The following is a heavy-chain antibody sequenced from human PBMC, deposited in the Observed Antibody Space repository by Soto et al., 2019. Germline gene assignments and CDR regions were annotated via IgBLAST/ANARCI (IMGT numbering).Heavy chain of an antibody. Sequence: ASVKVSCKASGYTFTSYYMHWVRQAPGQGLEWMGIINPSGGSTSYAQKFQGRVTMTRDTSTSTVYMELSSLRSEDTAVYYCASLPVRTAMADDAFYIWGQGTMVTVSS. CDR1: GYTFTSYY. D-gene: IGHD5-18*01. CDR3: ASLPVRTAMADDAFYI. J-gene: IGHJ3*02. V-gene: IGHV1-46*01. CDR2: INPSGGST.